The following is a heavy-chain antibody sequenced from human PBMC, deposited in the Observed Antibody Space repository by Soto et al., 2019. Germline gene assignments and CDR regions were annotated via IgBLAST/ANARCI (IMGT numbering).Heavy chain of an antibody. V-gene: IGHV1-46*01. D-gene: IGHD1-26*01. CDR3: ARAGGVGARLGAFDI. J-gene: IGHJ3*02. CDR1: GYTFTSYY. CDR2: INPSGGST. Sequence: GASVKVSCKASGYTFTSYYMHWVRQAPGQGLEWMGIINPSGGSTSYAQKFQGRVTMTRDTSTSTVYMELSSLRSEDTAVYYCARAGGVGARLGAFDIWGQGTMVPVSS.